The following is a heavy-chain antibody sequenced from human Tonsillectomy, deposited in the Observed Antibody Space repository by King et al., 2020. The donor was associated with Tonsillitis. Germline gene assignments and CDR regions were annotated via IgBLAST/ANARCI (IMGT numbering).Heavy chain of an antibody. CDR2: LNWNGVKT. CDR1: RFTFDDYD. D-gene: IGHD2-2*01. V-gene: IGHV3-20*04. CDR3: VRGYASSDY. J-gene: IGHJ4*02. Sequence: VQLVESGGGVVRPGGSLRLSCAASRFTFDDYDMNWVRQAPWKGLEWVSGLNWNGVKTGYGDSVKGRFTISRDNAKNSLDLQMNSLRAEDTALYYCVRGYASSDYWGQGTLVTVSS.